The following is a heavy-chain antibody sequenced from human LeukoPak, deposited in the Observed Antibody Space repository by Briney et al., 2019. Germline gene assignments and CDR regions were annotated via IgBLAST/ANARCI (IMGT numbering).Heavy chain of an antibody. CDR3: AAFCSGGSCSTYFDY. V-gene: IGHV4-4*07. CDR2: IDNSGST. J-gene: IGHJ4*02. Sequence: TTSETLSLTCTVSGGSISSYYRSWIRQPAGKGLEWIGRIDNSGSTIYNPSLRSQVTMSVDTSKNQCSLKLSSVTAADTAVYYCAAFCSGGSCSTYFDYWGQGTLVTVSS. CDR1: GGSISSYY. D-gene: IGHD2-15*01.